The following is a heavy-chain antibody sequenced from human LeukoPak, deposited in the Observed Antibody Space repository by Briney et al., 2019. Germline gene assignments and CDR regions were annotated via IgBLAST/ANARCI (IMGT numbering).Heavy chain of an antibody. CDR2: IYYSGTT. J-gene: IGHJ6*02. V-gene: IGHV4-59*01. CDR1: GGSLSSYY. CDR3: ARSYDSRGYYYYGMDV. Sequence: PSETLSLTCTVSGGSLSSYYWSWIRQPPGKGLEWIGFIYYSGTTKYNPSLRSRVTISLDTSKNQFSLKLNSVTAADTAVYYCARSYDSRGYYYYGMDVRGQGTTVTVSS. D-gene: IGHD3-22*01.